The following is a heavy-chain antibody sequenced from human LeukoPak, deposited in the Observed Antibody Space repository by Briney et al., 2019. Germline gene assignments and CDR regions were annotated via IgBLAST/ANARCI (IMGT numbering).Heavy chain of an antibody. D-gene: IGHD6-13*01. CDR2: INPNSGGT. J-gene: IGHJ5*02. V-gene: IGHV1-2*02. Sequence: SVKVSCKASGYTFTGYYMHWVRQAPGQGLEWMGWINPNSGGTNYAQKFQGRVTMTRDTSISTAYMELSRLRSDDTAVYYCARVVGTGYSSSWYWFDPWGQGTLVTVSS. CDR1: GYTFTGYY. CDR3: ARVVGTGYSSSWYWFDP.